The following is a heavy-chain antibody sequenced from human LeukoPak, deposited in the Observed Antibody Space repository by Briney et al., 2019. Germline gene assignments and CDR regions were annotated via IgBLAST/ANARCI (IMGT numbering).Heavy chain of an antibody. CDR2: IYHSGST. D-gene: IGHD6-19*01. CDR1: GGSISSSNW. J-gene: IGHJ4*02. V-gene: IGHV4-4*02. Sequence: SGTLSLTCAVSGGSISSSNWWSWVHQPPGKGLEWIGEIYHSGSTNYNPSLKSRVTISVDKSKNQFSLKLNSVTAADTAVYYCARVPPGYSSGWSSDFVLWGQGTLVTVSS. CDR3: ARVPPGYSSGWSSDFVL.